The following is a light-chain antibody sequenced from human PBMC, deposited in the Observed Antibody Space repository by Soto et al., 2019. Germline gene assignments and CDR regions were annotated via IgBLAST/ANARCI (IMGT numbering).Light chain of an antibody. J-gene: IGLJ1*01. Sequence: QSVLTQLASVCGSHGQSIPNSCTETSSDVGYYNYVSWYQQHPGKAPKLMIYDVRNRPSGVSNRFSGSKSGNTAYLTISGLQAEDGADYYCSSYTSSSTYVFGTGTKVTV. CDR3: SSYTSSSTYV. CDR2: DVR. V-gene: IGLV2-14*03. CDR1: SSDVGYYNY.